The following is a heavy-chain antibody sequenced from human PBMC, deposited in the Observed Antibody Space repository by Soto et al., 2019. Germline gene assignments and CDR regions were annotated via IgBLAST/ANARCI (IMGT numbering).Heavy chain of an antibody. CDR1: GYTFTSYG. CDR3: ARGPVLRFLEWFRPPTSYGMDV. D-gene: IGHD3-3*01. J-gene: IGHJ6*02. Sequence: ASVKVSCKASGYTFTSYGISWVRQAPGQGLEWMGWISAYNGNTNYAQKLQGRVTMTTDTSTSTAYMELRSLRSEDTAVYYCARGPVLRFLEWFRPPTSYGMDVWGQGTAVTVSS. CDR2: ISAYNGNT. V-gene: IGHV1-18*01.